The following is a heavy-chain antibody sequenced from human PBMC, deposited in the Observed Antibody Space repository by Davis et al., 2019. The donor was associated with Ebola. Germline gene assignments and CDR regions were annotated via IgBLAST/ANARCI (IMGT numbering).Heavy chain of an antibody. CDR3: ARRDYDFWSGYYLDP. J-gene: IGHJ5*02. Sequence: GESLKISCAASGFTFSSYAMSWVRQAPGKGLEWVSAISGSGGSTYYADSVKGRFTISRDNSKNTLYLQMNSLRAEDTAVYYCARRDYDFWSGYYLDPWGQGTLVTVSS. D-gene: IGHD3-3*01. CDR1: GFTFSSYA. CDR2: ISGSGGST. V-gene: IGHV3-23*01.